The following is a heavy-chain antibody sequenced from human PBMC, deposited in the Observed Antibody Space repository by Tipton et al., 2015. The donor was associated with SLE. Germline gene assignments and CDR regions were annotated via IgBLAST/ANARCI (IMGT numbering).Heavy chain of an antibody. CDR2: VYYSGST. Sequence: GLVKPSETLSLICTVSGDSISANSYHWGWVRQPPGKGLEWIGNVYYSGSTYYSASLRSRVTISLDRSKNHFSLTLNSVTAADTAVYYCARDNRALRDAFDIWGQGAMVTVSS. CDR3: ARDNRALRDAFDI. CDR1: GDSISANSYH. V-gene: IGHV4-39*02. J-gene: IGHJ3*02.